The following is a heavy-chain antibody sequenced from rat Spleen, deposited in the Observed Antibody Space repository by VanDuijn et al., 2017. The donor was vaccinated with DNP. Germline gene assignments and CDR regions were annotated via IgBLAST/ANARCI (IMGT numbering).Heavy chain of an antibody. Sequence: EVQLQESGPGLVKPSQSLSLTCSVTGHSITSGYGWNWIRKFPGNKLEWMGYINSAGSTNYNPSLKSRFSITRDTSKNQFFLHLNSVTTEDTATYYCARTNFYDGDYYYVPFAYWGQGTLVTVSS. V-gene: IGHV3-3*01. CDR2: INSAGST. J-gene: IGHJ3*01. D-gene: IGHD1-12*02. CDR1: GHSITSGYG. CDR3: ARTNFYDGDYYYVPFAY.